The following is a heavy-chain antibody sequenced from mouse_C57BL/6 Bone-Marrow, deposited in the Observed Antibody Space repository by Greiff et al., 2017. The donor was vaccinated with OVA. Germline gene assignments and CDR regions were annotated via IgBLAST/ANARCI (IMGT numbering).Heavy chain of an antibody. Sequence: EVQLQQSGAELVRPGASVKLSCTASGFNIKDDYMHWVKQRPEQGLEWIGWIDPENGDTEYASKFQGKATITADTSSNTAYLQLSSLTSEDTAVYYCTYYYGSSYASWYFDVWGTGTTVTVSS. J-gene: IGHJ1*03. CDR3: TYYYGSSYASWYFDV. V-gene: IGHV14-4*01. D-gene: IGHD1-1*01. CDR1: GFNIKDDY. CDR2: IDPENGDT.